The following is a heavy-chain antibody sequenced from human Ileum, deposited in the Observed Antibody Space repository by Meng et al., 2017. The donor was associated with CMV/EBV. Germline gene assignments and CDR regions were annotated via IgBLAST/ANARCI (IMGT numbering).Heavy chain of an antibody. CDR2: IYRGGET. CDR1: GFTFSSYS. CDR3: AKVAMIRGVVFDL. J-gene: IGHJ4*02. Sequence: GESLKISCAASGFTFSSYSMNWVRQAPGKGLEWVSVIYRGGETFYADSVKGRFTISRDNSKNTLYLQVNSLRDDDTAVYYCAKVAMIRGVVFDLWGQGTLVTVSS. D-gene: IGHD3-10*01. V-gene: IGHV3-53*01.